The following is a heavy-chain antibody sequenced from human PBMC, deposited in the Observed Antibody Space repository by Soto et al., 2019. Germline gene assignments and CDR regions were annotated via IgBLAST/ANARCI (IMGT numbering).Heavy chain of an antibody. Sequence: PGGSLRLSCAASGFTFSSYGMHWVRQAPGKGLEWVVVIWYDGSNKYYADSVKGRFTISRDNSKNTLYLQMNSLRAEDTAVYYCARQHRHILTGLRWNGMDVWGQGTKVTVYS. D-gene: IGHD3-9*01. V-gene: IGHV3-33*01. CDR2: IWYDGSNK. J-gene: IGHJ6*02. CDR1: GFTFSSYG. CDR3: ARQHRHILTGLRWNGMDV.